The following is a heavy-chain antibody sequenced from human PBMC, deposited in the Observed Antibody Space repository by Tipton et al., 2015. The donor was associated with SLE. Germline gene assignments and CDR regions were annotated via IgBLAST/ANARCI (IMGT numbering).Heavy chain of an antibody. CDR2: MNQDGGEI. CDR3: ATEGESDTWDEDRY. V-gene: IGHV3-7*01. CDR1: GFTFSSYW. D-gene: IGHD1-26*01. Sequence: SLRLSCAASGFTFSSYWMSWVRQSPGKGLEWVANMNQDGGEIYYVDSVKGRFTISRDNAKKSLYLQMNSLRAEDTAVYYCATEGESDTWDEDRYWGQGTLVTVSS. J-gene: IGHJ4*02.